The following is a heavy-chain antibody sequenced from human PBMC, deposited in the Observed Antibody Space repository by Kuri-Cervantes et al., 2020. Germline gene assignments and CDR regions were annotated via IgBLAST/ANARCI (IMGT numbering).Heavy chain of an antibody. Sequence: SETLSLTCAVYGGSLSGDYWNWIRQPPGKGLEWIGEINHSGSTKNNPSLKSRVTISADTSKNQFSLKLTSMTAADTAVYYCARRSPRYYYYYMDVWGKGTTVTVSS. CDR1: GGSLSGDY. CDR3: ARRSPRYYYYYMDV. J-gene: IGHJ6*03. CDR2: INHSGST. V-gene: IGHV4-34*01.